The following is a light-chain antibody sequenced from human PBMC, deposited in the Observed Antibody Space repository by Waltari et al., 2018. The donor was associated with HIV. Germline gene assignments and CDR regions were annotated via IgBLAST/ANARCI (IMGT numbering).Light chain of an antibody. CDR3: AAWTDSRYVV. CDR2: RNN. J-gene: IGLJ2*01. Sequence: QSVLTQPPSASGAPGPRVTISCSGSSSNIGSNFVYWYQQPPGTAPKLLIDRNNQRPSGVPDRFSGSKSGTSASLAISGLRSEDEADYYCAAWTDSRYVVFGGGTKLTVL. CDR1: SSNIGSNF. V-gene: IGLV1-47*01.